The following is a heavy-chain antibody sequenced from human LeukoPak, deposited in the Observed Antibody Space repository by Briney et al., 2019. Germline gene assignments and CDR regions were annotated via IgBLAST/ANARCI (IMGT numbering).Heavy chain of an antibody. D-gene: IGHD6-13*01. Sequence: GGSLRPSCAVSAFTVSNNYMSWVRQAPGKGLEWVSLIYGIGSAYYADSVKGRFTISRDNSRNTLYLQMNSLRAEDTAVYYCARLLAAPNTKNYWGQGTLVTVSS. J-gene: IGHJ4*02. CDR1: AFTVSNNY. CDR3: ARLLAAPNTKNY. V-gene: IGHV3-53*01. CDR2: IYGIGSA.